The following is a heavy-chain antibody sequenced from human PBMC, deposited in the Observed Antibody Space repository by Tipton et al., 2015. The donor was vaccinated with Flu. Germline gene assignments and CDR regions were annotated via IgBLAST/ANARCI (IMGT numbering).Heavy chain of an antibody. CDR2: IYTTGST. J-gene: IGHJ4*02. V-gene: IGHV4-61*02. CDR3: SRDFCSGGFCYPDY. CDR1: GDSISTGSLY. D-gene: IGHD2-15*01. Sequence: TLSLTCNVSGDSISTGSLYWYWIRQPAGKALEWIGRIYTTGSTTYNPSLKSRVTISLDTSKNQFSLKLSSVTAADTAVYYCSRDFCSGGFCYPDYWGQGTLVTVSS.